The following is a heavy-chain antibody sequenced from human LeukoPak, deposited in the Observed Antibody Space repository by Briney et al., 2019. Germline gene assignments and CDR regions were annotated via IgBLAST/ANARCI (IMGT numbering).Heavy chain of an antibody. CDR3: ARRDYGGKHFDY. CDR2: IYPGDSDT. V-gene: IGHV5-51*01. Sequence: GESLKISCKGSGYSFTTYWFGWVRQMPGKGLDWMGTIYPGDSDTRYSPSFQGQVTISADKYISTAYLQWSRLKASDTAMYYCARRDYGGKHFDYWGQGTLVTVSS. D-gene: IGHD4-23*01. J-gene: IGHJ4*02. CDR1: GYSFTTYW.